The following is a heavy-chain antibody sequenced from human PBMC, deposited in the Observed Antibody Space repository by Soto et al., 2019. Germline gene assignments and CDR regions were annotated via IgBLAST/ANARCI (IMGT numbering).Heavy chain of an antibody. Sequence: GGSLRLSCVAAGFTFSSHAMNWVRQAPGKGLEWVAVISFDGSNRYYADSQRGRLTISRDNSRNTLYLQMDNLRPDDTAIYYCARAHGPYYDSSYYGLARNYFDYWGQGTLVTVSS. CDR3: ARAHGPYYDSSYYGLARNYFDY. CDR1: GFTFSSHA. CDR2: ISFDGSNR. D-gene: IGHD3-22*01. V-gene: IGHV3-30*03. J-gene: IGHJ4*02.